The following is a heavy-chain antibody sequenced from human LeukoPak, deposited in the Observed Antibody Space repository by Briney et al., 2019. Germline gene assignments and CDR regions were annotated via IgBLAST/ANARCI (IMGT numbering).Heavy chain of an antibody. D-gene: IGHD6-6*01. V-gene: IGHV1-2*02. CDR1: GYTFTGYY. CDR2: INPNSGGT. Sequence: ASVKVSCKASGYTFTGYYMHWVRQAPGQGLEWMGWINPNSGGTNYAQKFQGRVTMTRDTSISTAYMELSRLRSDDTAVYYCAREVAARRGGHWNYWGQGTLVTVSS. CDR3: AREVAARRGGHWNY. J-gene: IGHJ4*02.